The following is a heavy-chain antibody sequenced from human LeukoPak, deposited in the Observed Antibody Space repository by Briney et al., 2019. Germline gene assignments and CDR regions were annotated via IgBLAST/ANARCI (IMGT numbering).Heavy chain of an antibody. V-gene: IGHV3-30*02. Sequence: GGTLRLSCAASGFTFSSYGMNWVRQAPGKGLEWVAFIRYDGSNKYYADSVKGRFTISRDNSKNTLYLQMNSLRAEDTAVYYCAKDQEAYYYYMDVWGKGTTVTISS. CDR3: AKDQEAYYYYMDV. CDR1: GFTFSSYG. J-gene: IGHJ6*03. CDR2: IRYDGSNK.